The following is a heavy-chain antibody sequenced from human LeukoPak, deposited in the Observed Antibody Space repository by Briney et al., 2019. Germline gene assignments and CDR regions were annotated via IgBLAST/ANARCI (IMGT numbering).Heavy chain of an antibody. J-gene: IGHJ3*02. CDR2: IYYSGST. V-gene: IGHV4-59*01. D-gene: IGHD3-22*01. CDR1: GGSISSYY. CDR3: ARAIQPDSSGYYPDFSLPDAFDI. Sequence: SETLSLTCTVSGGSISSYYWSWIRQPPGKGLEWIGYIYYSGSTNYNPSLKSRVTISVDTSKNQFSLKLSSVTAADTAVYYCARAIQPDSSGYYPDFSLPDAFDIWGQGTMVTVSS.